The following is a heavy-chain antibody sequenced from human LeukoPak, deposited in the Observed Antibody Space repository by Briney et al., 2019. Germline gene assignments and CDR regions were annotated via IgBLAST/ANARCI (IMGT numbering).Heavy chain of an antibody. Sequence: SVKVSCKASGGTFSSYAISWVRQAPGQGLEWMGRIIPILGIANYAQKFQGRVTITADKSTSTAYMELSSLRSEDTAVYYCASAGSGRPFDSWGQGTLVTVSS. D-gene: IGHD3-10*01. CDR1: GGTFSSYA. CDR2: IIPILGIA. V-gene: IGHV1-69*04. CDR3: ASAGSGRPFDS. J-gene: IGHJ4*02.